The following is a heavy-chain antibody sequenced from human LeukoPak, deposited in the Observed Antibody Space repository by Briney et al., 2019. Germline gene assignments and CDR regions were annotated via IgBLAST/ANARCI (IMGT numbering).Heavy chain of an antibody. CDR2: ISYDGSNK. Sequence: GGSLRLSCAASEFTFSSYGMHGVRKAPGKGLEWLEVISYDGSNKYYADSVKGRFTISRDNSKNTLYLQMNSLRAEDTAVYYCAKDVLKYYYDSSGYYSSGNAFDIWGQGTMVTVSS. CDR1: EFTFSSYG. CDR3: AKDVLKYYYDSSGYYSSGNAFDI. V-gene: IGHV3-30*18. D-gene: IGHD3-22*01. J-gene: IGHJ3*02.